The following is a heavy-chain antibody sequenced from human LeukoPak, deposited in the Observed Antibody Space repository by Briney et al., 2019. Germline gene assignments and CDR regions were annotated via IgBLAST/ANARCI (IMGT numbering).Heavy chain of an antibody. J-gene: IGHJ4*02. CDR1: GGSISSGGYY. CDR3: ARGSGQWLPHSDY. V-gene: IGHV4-31*03. Sequence: SETLSLTCTVSGGSISSGGYYWSWIRQHPGKGLEWIGYIYYSGSTYYNPSLKSRVTISADTSKNQFSLKLSSVTAADTAVYYCARGSGQWLPHSDYWGQGTLVTVSS. CDR2: IYYSGST. D-gene: IGHD3-22*01.